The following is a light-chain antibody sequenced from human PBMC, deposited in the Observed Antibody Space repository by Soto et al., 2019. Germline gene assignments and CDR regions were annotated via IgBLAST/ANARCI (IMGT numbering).Light chain of an antibody. Sequence: QAVVTQEPSLTVSPGGTVTLTCGSSTGAVATGHYAYWFHQKPGQAPRPLIYDTYNRFSWTPARFSGSLLGGKAALTLSGAQPEDEADYYCLLYRGGYVFGPGTKVTVL. CDR3: LLYRGGYV. J-gene: IGLJ1*01. V-gene: IGLV7-46*01. CDR2: DTY. CDR1: TGAVATGHY.